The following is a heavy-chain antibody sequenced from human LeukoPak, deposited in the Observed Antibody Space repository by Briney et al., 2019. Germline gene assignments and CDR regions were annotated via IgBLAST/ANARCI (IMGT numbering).Heavy chain of an antibody. CDR3: ASSEATTTPPPYGMDV. J-gene: IGHJ6*02. V-gene: IGHV4-31*03. CDR2: IYYTGST. CDR1: GGSISSGGYY. D-gene: IGHD5-12*01. Sequence: SETLSLTCTVSGGSISSGGYYWSWIRQHPEKGLEWIGYIYYTGSTFYNPSLKSRVIISVDTSKNQFSLRLSSVTVADTAVYYCASSEATTTPPPYGMDVWGQGTTVTVSS.